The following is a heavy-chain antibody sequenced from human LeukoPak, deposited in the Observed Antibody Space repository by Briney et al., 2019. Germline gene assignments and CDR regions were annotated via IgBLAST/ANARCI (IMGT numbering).Heavy chain of an antibody. CDR3: ASWPGGWYGEDS. J-gene: IGHJ4*02. CDR2: IYSGGTT. V-gene: IGHV3-53*01. CDR1: GFTVSTNY. Sequence: GGSLRLSCAASGFTVSTNYMSWVRQAPGKGLEWVSVIYSGGTTYYADSVKGRFTISRDTSKNTLYLQMNSLRAEDTAVYYCASWPGGWYGEDSWGQGTLVTVSS. D-gene: IGHD6-19*01.